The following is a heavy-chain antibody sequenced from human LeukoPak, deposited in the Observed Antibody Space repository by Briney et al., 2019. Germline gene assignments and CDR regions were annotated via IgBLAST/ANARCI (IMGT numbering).Heavy chain of an antibody. CDR3: ARDGLFQLPFYYYYYMDV. V-gene: IGHV1-8*01. D-gene: IGHD2-2*01. J-gene: IGHJ6*03. CDR1: GYTFTSYD. CDR2: MNPNSGNT. Sequence: ASVKVSCKASGYTFTSYDINCVREATGQGLEWMGWMNPNSGNTGYAQKFQGKVTMTRNTSISTAYMELSSLRSEDTAVYYCARDGLFQLPFYYYYYMDVWGKGTTVTVSS.